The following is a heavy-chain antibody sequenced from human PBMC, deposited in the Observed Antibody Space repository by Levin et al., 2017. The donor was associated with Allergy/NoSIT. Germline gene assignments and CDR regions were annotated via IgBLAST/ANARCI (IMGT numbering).Heavy chain of an antibody. Sequence: SQTLSLTCTVSGASISSDYWSWIRQSPGKGLEWIGFFYYSGSTKYNPSLKSRVTMSVYTSKNQFSLKLSSVTASDTAVYYCARSNYVVLTGYSDAFDIWGQGTMVTVSS. J-gene: IGHJ3*02. CDR1: GASISSDY. D-gene: IGHD3-9*01. CDR3: ARSNYVVLTGYSDAFDI. V-gene: IGHV4-59*08. CDR2: FYYSGST.